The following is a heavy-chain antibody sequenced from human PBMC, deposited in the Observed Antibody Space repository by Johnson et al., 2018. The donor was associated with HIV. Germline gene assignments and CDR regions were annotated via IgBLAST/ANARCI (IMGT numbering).Heavy chain of an antibody. CDR2: IRYDGSNK. J-gene: IGHJ3*02. CDR3: AAAEYDAFDI. D-gene: IGHD6-6*01. V-gene: IGHV3-30*02. CDR1: GFTFSSYG. Sequence: QVQLVESGGGVVQPGGSLRLSCAASGFTFSSYGMHWVRQAPGKGLEWVAFIRYDGSNKYYADSVKGRFTISRDNSKNTLYLQMNSLRAEDTAVYYCAAAEYDAFDIWGQGTMVT.